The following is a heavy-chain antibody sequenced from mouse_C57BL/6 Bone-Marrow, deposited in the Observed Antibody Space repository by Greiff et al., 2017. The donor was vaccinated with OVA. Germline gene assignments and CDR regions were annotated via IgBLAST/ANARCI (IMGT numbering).Heavy chain of an antibody. CDR1: GYTFTSYW. V-gene: IGHV1-50*01. CDR2: IDPSDSYT. CDR3: ARITVDY. D-gene: IGHD1-3*01. Sequence: QVQPQQPGAELVKPGASVKLSCKASGYTFTSYWMQWVKQRPGQGLEWIGEIDPSDSYTNYNQKFKGKATLTVDTSSSTAYMQLSSLTSEDSAVYYCARITVDYWGQGTTLTVSS. J-gene: IGHJ2*01.